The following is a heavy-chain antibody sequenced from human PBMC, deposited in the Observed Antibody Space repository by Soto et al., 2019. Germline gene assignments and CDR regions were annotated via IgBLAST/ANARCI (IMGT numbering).Heavy chain of an antibody. J-gene: IGHJ4*02. D-gene: IGHD6-19*01. Sequence: QVQLVESGGGVVQPGRSLRLSWVASGCMFDSYGMHWVRQAPGKGLEWVAIILSAGSEKYHADSGKGRFTISRDNSKNTLYLQMNSLRAENTALYYCAREPGRIAVAGFDYWGQGTLVTVSS. CDR2: ILSAGSEK. V-gene: IGHV3-33*01. CDR1: GCMFDSYG. CDR3: AREPGRIAVAGFDY.